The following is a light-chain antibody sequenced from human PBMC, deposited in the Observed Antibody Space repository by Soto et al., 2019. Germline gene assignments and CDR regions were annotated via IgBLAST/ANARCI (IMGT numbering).Light chain of an antibody. CDR1: QGIRND. Sequence: AIQLTQSPSSLSASVGDRVTITFLASQGIRNDLFWYQQKPGKAPKLLIYAASSLQSGVPSRFSGSGSGTDFTLTISSLQPEDFATYYCLQDYNYPLTFGGGTKVDIK. V-gene: IGKV1-6*01. CDR3: LQDYNYPLT. J-gene: IGKJ4*01. CDR2: AAS.